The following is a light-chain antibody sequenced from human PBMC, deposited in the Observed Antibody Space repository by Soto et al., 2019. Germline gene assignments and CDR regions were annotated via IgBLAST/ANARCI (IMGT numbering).Light chain of an antibody. V-gene: IGLV1-44*01. CDR1: RSKSGRST. CDR3: AAWDDTLSVWV. J-gene: IGLJ3*02. CDR2: STN. Sequence: QSVLTQPPSTSGTPGQRVTISCSGSRSKSGRSTVNWYQQLPGTAPKVLGYSTNQRPSGVPERFSGYKSGTSASLAIRGLQSEDEADYYCAAWDDTLSVWVFGGGTQLTVL.